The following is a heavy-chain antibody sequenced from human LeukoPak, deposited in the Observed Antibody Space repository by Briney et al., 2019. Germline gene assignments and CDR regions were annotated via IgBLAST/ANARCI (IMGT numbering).Heavy chain of an antibody. D-gene: IGHD5-18*01. V-gene: IGHV1-69*05. CDR1: GGTFSSYA. CDR2: IIPIFGTA. J-gene: IGHJ6*02. CDR3: ARDRPTAMESSFYFYGMDV. Sequence: SVKVSCKASGGTFSSYAISWVRQAPGQGLEWMGGIIPIFGTANYAQKLQGRVTMTTDTSTSTAYMEVRSLRSDDTAVFYCARDRPTAMESSFYFYGMDVWGQGTTVTVSS.